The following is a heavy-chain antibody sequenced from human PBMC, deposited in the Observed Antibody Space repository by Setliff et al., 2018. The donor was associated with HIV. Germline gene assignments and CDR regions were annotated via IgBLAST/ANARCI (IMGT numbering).Heavy chain of an antibody. D-gene: IGHD3-22*01. J-gene: IGHJ6*03. Sequence: PGGSLRLSCAASGFTLTDHHLNWIRQAPGKGLEWVSGINWNSDNIGYAGSVKGRFTISRDNAKNSLHLQMNSLRAEDTAVYYCARAYYHHSGGYWSTDYYYSYMDVWGKGTTVTVSS. CDR2: INWNSDNI. V-gene: IGHV3-20*04. CDR3: ARAYYHHSGGYWSTDYYYSYMDV. CDR1: GFTLTDHH.